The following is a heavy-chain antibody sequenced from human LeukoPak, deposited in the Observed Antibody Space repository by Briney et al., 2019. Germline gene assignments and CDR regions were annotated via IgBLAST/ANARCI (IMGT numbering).Heavy chain of an antibody. V-gene: IGHV3-74*01. J-gene: IGHJ5*02. CDR1: GFTFSSYW. CDR2: INSDGGST. CDR3: IRDRPHNWFDP. Sequence: PGGSLRLSCVASGFTFSSYWIHWVRQAPGKGLVWVSRINSDGGSTDYADSVKGRFTISRDNAKNTLYLQMNGLRDDDTALYYCIRDRPHNWFDPWGQGTLVTVSS.